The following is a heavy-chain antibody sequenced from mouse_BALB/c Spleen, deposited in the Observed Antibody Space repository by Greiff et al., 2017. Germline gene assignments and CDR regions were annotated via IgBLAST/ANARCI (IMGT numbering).Heavy chain of an antibody. CDR1: GYTFTSYW. CDR2: INPSTGYT. J-gene: IGHJ4*01. D-gene: IGHD2-3*01. CDR3: AVYDGYYMDY. Sequence: QVQLKESGAELAKPGASVKMSCKASGYTFTSYWMHWVKQRPGQGLEWIGYINPSTGYTEYNQKFKDKATLTADKSSSTAYMQLSSLTSEDSAVYYCAVYDGYYMDYWGQGTSVTVSS. V-gene: IGHV1-7*01.